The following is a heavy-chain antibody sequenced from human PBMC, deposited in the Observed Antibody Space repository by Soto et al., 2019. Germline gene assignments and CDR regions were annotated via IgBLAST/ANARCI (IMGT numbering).Heavy chain of an antibody. CDR1: GYSFTSYW. CDR3: ARLQAAAGDNDLTFDY. V-gene: IGHV5-10-1*01. J-gene: IGHJ4*02. D-gene: IGHD6-13*01. CDR2: IDPSDSYT. Sequence: EVQLVQSGAEVKKPGESMRISCKGSGYSFTSYWISWVRQMPGKGLEWMGRIDPSDSYTNYSPSFQGHVTISADKSISTADMQRSSQKASDTAMYYCARLQAAAGDNDLTFDYWGQGTLVTVSS.